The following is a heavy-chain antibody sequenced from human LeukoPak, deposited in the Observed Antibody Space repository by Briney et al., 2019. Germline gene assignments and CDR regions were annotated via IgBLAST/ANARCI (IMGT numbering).Heavy chain of an antibody. D-gene: IGHD2-15*01. CDR1: GGSISSGSYY. CDR2: IYYSGST. Sequence: SETLSLTCTVSGGSISSGSYYWSWIRQPAGKGLEWIGYIYYSGSTNYNPSLRSRVTISVDTSKNQFSLKLSSVTAADTAVYYCARAYCSGGSCYSDYWGQGTLVTVSS. J-gene: IGHJ4*02. CDR3: ARAYCSGGSCYSDY. V-gene: IGHV4-61*10.